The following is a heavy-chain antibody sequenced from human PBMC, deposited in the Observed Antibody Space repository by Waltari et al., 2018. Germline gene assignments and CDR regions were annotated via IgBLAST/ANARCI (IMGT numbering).Heavy chain of an antibody. V-gene: IGHV1-3*01. D-gene: IGHD4-17*01. J-gene: IGHJ5*02. CDR1: GDTFTSYA. CDR3: ARSSPSVWFDP. CDR2: INAGNGNT. Sequence: QVQLVQSGAEGKKPGASVKVSCKAPGDTFTSYAMHWGRQAPGQRLEWMGWINAGNGNTKYSQKFQGRVTITRDTSASTAYMELSSLRSEDTAVYYCARSSPSVWFDPWGQGTLVTVSS.